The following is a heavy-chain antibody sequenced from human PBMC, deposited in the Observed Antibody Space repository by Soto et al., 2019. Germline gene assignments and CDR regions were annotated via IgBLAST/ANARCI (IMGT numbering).Heavy chain of an antibody. Sequence: EVQLLESGGGLVQPGGSLRLSCAASGFTFSSYAMSWVRQAPGKGLEWVSAISGSGGSTYYADSVKGRFTISRDNSKNTLYLQMNGLRAEDTAVYYCAKKGGVVPAATYYYYMDVWGKGTTVTVSS. CDR1: GFTFSSYA. V-gene: IGHV3-23*01. D-gene: IGHD2-2*01. CDR3: AKKGGVVPAATYYYYMDV. CDR2: ISGSGGST. J-gene: IGHJ6*03.